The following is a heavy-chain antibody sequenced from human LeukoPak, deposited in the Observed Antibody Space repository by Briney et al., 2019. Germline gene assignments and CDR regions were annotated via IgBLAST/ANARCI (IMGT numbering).Heavy chain of an antibody. CDR2: SSPYNGKT. CDR1: GYTFINYG. D-gene: IGHD5-18*01. V-gene: IGHV1-18*01. CDR3: ARHHGYSYGPPGTTGYFDY. J-gene: IGHJ4*02. Sequence: GASVKVSCKASGYTFINYGITWVRQAPGQGLEWMGWSSPYNGKTDYAQKHQGRVTMTTDTSTNTAYMELRSLRSDDTAVYYCARHHGYSYGPPGTTGYFDYWGQGTLVTVSS.